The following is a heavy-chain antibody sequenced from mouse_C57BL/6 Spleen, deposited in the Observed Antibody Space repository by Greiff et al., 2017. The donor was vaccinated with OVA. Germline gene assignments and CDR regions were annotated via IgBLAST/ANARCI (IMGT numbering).Heavy chain of an antibody. J-gene: IGHJ4*01. V-gene: IGHV1-69*01. Sequence: VKLQQPGAELVMPGASVKLSCKASGYTFTSYWMHWVKQRPGQGLEWIGEIDPSDSYTNYNQKFKGKSTLTVDKSSSTAYMQLSSLTSEDSAVYYCARGLPYAMDYWGQGTSVTVSS. CDR1: GYTFTSYW. CDR2: IDPSDSYT. D-gene: IGHD2-4*01. CDR3: ARGLPYAMDY.